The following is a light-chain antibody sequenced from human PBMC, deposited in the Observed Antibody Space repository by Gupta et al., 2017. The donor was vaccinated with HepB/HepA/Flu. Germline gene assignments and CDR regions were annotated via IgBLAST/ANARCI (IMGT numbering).Light chain of an antibody. CDR2: AVS. CDR3: SSLTRTSALAV. CDR1: SSDV. V-gene: IGLV2-14*01. Sequence: QSALTQPASVSGPPGQSITISCTGTSSDVSWYQQHPGKAPKLMIYAVSNRPARVSYRFSGSKSGDTASLTISGLQAEDEADYYCSSLTRTSALAVFGGGTKVTVL. J-gene: IGLJ2*01.